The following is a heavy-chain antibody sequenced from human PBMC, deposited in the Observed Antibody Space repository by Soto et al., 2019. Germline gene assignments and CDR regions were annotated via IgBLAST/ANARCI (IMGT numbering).Heavy chain of an antibody. CDR2: INHSGST. J-gene: IGHJ5*02. V-gene: IGHV4-34*01. D-gene: IGHD3-10*01. CDR3: ARAHYYGSGPRENWFDP. Sequence: SETLSLTCAVYGGSSSGYYWTWIRQPPGKGLEWIGEINHSGSTNYNPSLKSRVTISVDTSKNQFSLKLSSVTAADTAVYYCARAHYYGSGPRENWFDPWGQGTLVTVSS. CDR1: GGSSSGYY.